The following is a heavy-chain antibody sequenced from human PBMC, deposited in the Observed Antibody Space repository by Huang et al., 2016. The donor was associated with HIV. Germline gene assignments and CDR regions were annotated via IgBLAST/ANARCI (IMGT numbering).Heavy chain of an antibody. CDR1: GFTVGGTY. CDR2: IYSGGTT. V-gene: IGHV3-53*01. Sequence: EVQLVESGGGLIQPGGSLRLSCAAPGFTVGGTYMSWVRQAPRKGREWVSVIYSGGTTYFADSVKGRFTFSRDNSKNTVYLQMNSLRADDTAVYYCARGGNTVGYFDNWGQGTLVTVSS. J-gene: IGHJ4*02. CDR3: ARGGNTVGYFDN. D-gene: IGHD1-26*01.